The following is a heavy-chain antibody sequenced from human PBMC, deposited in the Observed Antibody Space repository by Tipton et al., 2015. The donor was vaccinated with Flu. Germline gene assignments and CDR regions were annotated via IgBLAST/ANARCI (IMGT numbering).Heavy chain of an antibody. D-gene: IGHD1-1*01. V-gene: IGHV4-34*01. Sequence: TLSLTCAVSGGSVSDHYWSWIRQTPGEGLEWIGEINHFGTTIYNPSLKRRVTVSIGTSTNQFSLKLTSVTAADTAIYYCARLRTAWFDQWGQGTLVTVSS. CDR1: GGSVSDHY. CDR3: ARLRTAWFDQ. CDR2: INHFGTT. J-gene: IGHJ5*02.